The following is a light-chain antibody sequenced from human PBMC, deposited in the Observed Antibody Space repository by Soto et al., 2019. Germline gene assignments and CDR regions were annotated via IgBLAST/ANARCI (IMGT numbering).Light chain of an antibody. Sequence: EVVLTQSPATLSLSPGDRATLSCRASQSVSHALAWYQQKPGQAPRLLIHDASSRATVIPARFSGSGSETDFTITISSLEPEDFAVYYCQRYNNWPLTFGGGTKVESK. CDR3: QRYNNWPLT. V-gene: IGKV3-11*01. CDR1: QSVSHA. J-gene: IGKJ4*01. CDR2: DAS.